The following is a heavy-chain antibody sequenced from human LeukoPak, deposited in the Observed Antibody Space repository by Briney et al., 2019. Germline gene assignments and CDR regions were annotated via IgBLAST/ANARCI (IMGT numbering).Heavy chain of an antibody. J-gene: IGHJ4*02. Sequence: SETLSLTCIVSGGSISGGGYYWGWIRQHPGKGLEWIGYIYYSGSASYNSSLKSRVTISVDTSKNHFSLRLYSVTAADTAVYYCARTHGDYAETHYFDYWGQGTLVTVSS. V-gene: IGHV4-31*03. D-gene: IGHD4-17*01. CDR3: ARTHGDYAETHYFDY. CDR2: IYYSGSA. CDR1: GGSISGGGYY.